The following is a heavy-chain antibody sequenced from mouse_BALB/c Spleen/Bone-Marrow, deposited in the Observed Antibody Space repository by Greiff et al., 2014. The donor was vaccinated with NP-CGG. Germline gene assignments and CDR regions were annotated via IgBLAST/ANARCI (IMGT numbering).Heavy chain of an antibody. D-gene: IGHD4-1*01. V-gene: IGHV5-17*02. CDR3: ARGGNWDDFDV. J-gene: IGHJ1*01. CDR1: GLTFSTFG. Sequence: EVMLVESGGGLVQPGGSRKLPCAASGLTFSTFGMHWVRQAPEKGLEWVAYISSGSTAIFYADTLKGRFTISRDNPENTLFLQMTRLRSEDTAMYYCARGGNWDDFDVWGAGTTVTVSS. CDR2: ISSGSTAI.